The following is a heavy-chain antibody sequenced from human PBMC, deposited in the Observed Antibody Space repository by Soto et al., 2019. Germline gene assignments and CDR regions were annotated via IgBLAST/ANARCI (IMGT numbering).Heavy chain of an antibody. J-gene: IGHJ6*02. V-gene: IGHV1-3*01. D-gene: IGHD6-13*01. CDR2: INAGNGNT. CDR3: ARSGYSSSWYNYYYGMDV. CDR1: GYTXSSYA. Sequence: SXKVSFKASGYTXSSYAMDLVRQAPGQSLEWMGWINAGNGNTKYSQKFQGRVTITRETSASTAYMALSSLRSEDTAVYYCARSGYSSSWYNYYYGMDVWGQGNTVTVS.